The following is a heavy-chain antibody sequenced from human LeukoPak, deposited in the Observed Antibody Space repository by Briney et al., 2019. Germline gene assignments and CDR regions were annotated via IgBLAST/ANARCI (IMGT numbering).Heavy chain of an antibody. V-gene: IGHV5-51*01. D-gene: IGHD6-6*01. CDR2: IYPDDSET. J-gene: IGHJ6*04. CDR3: ARRGSRSSGVNYGLDV. Sequence: GESLKIPFKGSGYSFTSYWIGWVRQMPGKGLEWMGFIYPDDSETRYSPSFPRQITISADKSSSTAYVQWTSLKASDSAMYYCARRGSRSSGVNYGLDVWGEGTTVSVSS. CDR1: GYSFTSYW.